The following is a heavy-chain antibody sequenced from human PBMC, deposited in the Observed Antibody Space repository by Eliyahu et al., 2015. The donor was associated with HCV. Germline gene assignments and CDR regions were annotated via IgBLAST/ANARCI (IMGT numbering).Heavy chain of an antibody. V-gene: IGHV1-69*06. CDR1: IGLFKNYI. J-gene: IGHJ6*02. CDR3: GRGYTSGRNFDGVHV. Sequence: QVQLLQSGSEVKKPGSSVKVSCTTSIGLFKNYIIAWVRQAPGKGPWGVGNVIPPFCSASYAPKFQGRLSIYADTSTNTVYMEMSRLTSDDTAVYFCGRGYTSGRNFDGVHVWGQGTTVTVSS. D-gene: IGHD5-18*01. CDR2: IPPFCSA.